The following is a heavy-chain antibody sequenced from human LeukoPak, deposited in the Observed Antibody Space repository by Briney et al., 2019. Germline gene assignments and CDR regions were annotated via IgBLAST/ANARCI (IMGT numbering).Heavy chain of an antibody. CDR3: ARGSYSSRGFDP. V-gene: IGHV4-39*01. Sequence: PSETLSLTCTVSGGSISSSSYYWGWIRQPPGKGLEWIGSIYYSGSTYYNPSLKSRVTISVDTSKNQFSLKLSSVTAADTAVYYCARGSYSSRGFDPWGQGTLVTVSS. D-gene: IGHD6-19*01. CDR1: GGSISSSSYY. J-gene: IGHJ5*02. CDR2: IYYSGST.